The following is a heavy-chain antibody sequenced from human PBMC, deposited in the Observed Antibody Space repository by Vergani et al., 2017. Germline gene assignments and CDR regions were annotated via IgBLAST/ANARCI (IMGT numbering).Heavy chain of an antibody. V-gene: IGHV4-34*01. J-gene: IGHJ5*02. CDR2: IYYSGST. D-gene: IGHD3-10*01. CDR3: ASVLLWFGELLGWFDP. CDR1: GGSFSSYY. Sequence: QVQLQQWGAGLLTPSETLSLTCAVYGGSFSSYYWGWIRQPPGKGLEWIGSIYYSGSTYYNPSLKSRVTISVDTSKNQFSLKLSSVTAADTAVYYCASVLLWFGELLGWFDPWGQGTLVTVSS.